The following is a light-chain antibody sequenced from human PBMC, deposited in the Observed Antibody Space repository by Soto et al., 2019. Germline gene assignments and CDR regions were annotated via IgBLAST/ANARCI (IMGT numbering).Light chain of an antibody. CDR2: EDD. V-gene: IGLV6-57*03. CDR3: QSYDNNNRV. CDR1: SGSIASNY. Sequence: NFMLTQPHSVSESPGKTVTISCTRSSGSIASNYMQWFQQRPGSAPTTVIYEDDQRHSGVPDRFSASIDSSSNSASLTISGLKTEDEADYYCQSYDNNNRVFGGGTKLTVL. J-gene: IGLJ3*02.